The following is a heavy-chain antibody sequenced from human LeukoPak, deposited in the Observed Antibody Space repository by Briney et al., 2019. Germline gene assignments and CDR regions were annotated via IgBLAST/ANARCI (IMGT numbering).Heavy chain of an antibody. CDR3: ARVKQGNWFDP. V-gene: IGHV3-7*05. D-gene: IGHD6-13*01. CDR1: GFTFSSYW. Sequence: PGGSLRLSCAASGFTFSSYWMSWVRQAPGKGLEWVANIRQDGSEKYYVDSVKGRFTISRDNAKNSPYLQMNSLRAEDTAMYYCARVKQGNWFDPWGQGTLVTVSS. CDR2: IRQDGSEK. J-gene: IGHJ5*02.